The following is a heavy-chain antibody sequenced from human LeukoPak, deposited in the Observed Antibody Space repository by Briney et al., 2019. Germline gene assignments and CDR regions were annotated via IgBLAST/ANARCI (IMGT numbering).Heavy chain of an antibody. V-gene: IGHV1-8*03. CDR3: ARVYYDFWSGYSFHY. D-gene: IGHD3-3*01. J-gene: IGHJ4*02. CDR2: MNPNSGNT. Sequence: ASVKVSCKVSGYTFTSYDINWVRQATGRGLEWMGWMNPNSGNTGYAQKFQGRVTITRNTSISTAYMELSSLRSEDTAVYYCARVYYDFWSGYSFHYWGQGTLVTVSS. CDR1: GYTFTSYD.